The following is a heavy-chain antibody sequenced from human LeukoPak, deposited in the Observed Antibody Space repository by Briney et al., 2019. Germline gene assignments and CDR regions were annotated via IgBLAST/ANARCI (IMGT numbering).Heavy chain of an antibody. CDR3: ARSLRGSGWSGGFDY. CDR1: GGSISSGGYS. CDR2: IYYSGST. D-gene: IGHD6-19*01. Sequence: SQTLSLTCAVSGGSISSGGYSWSWIRQPPGKGLEWIGYIYYSGSTNYNPSLKSRVTISVDTSKNQFSLKLSSVTAADTAVYYCARSLRGSGWSGGFDYWGQGTLVTVSS. V-gene: IGHV4-30-4*07. J-gene: IGHJ4*02.